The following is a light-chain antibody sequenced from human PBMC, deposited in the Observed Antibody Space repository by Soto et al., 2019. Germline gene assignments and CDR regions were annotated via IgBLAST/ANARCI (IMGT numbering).Light chain of an antibody. J-gene: IGKJ2*01. CDR3: QQYYSIPFT. CDR1: QRVLYNSNNKTH. V-gene: IGKV4-1*01. Sequence: DFVMTQAPDSLAVSLGERATINCKSSQRVLYNSNNKTHLGWFQQKPGHPPKLLIYGASFRPSGVPDRFSGSGSVTDFTLTISSLQAEDVAVYYCQQYYSIPFTFGQGTKLEI. CDR2: GAS.